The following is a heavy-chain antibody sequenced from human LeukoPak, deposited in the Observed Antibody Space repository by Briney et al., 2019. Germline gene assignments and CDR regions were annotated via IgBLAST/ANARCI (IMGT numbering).Heavy chain of an antibody. CDR3: ANPLRGYYSSGDAFDI. CDR1: GGSISSYY. CDR2: IYYSGST. J-gene: IGHJ3*02. Sequence: SETLSLTCTVSGGSISSYYWSWIRQPPGKGLEWIGYIYYSGSTNYNPSLKSRVTISVDTSKNQFSLKLSSVTAADTAVYYCANPLRGYYSSGDAFDIWGQGTMVTVSS. V-gene: IGHV4-59*01. D-gene: IGHD3-22*01.